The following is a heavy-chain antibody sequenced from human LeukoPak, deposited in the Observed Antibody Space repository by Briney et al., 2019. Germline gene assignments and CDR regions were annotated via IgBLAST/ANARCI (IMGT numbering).Heavy chain of an antibody. V-gene: IGHV3-23*01. CDR3: ARGYQLLYGAFDI. J-gene: IGHJ3*02. Sequence: GGSLRLSCAASGFTFSSYAMSWVRQAPGKGLEWVSAISGSGGSTYYADSVKGRFTISRDNSKNTLYLQMNSLRAEDTAVYYCARGYQLLYGAFDIWGQGTMVTVSS. CDR1: GFTFSSYA. CDR2: ISGSGGST. D-gene: IGHD2-2*02.